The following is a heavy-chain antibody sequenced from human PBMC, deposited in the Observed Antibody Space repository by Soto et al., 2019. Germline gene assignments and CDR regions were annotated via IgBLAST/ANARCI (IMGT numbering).Heavy chain of an antibody. CDR1: VFTVSSYG. D-gene: IGHD1-26*01. Sequence: GGSLRLSCAASVFTVSSYGMHWVRQAPGKGLEWVAVIWYDGSNKYYADSVKGRFTISRDNSKNTLYLQMNSLRAEDTAVYYCARAPYSGSYPLDYWGQGTLVTVSS. V-gene: IGHV3-33*01. J-gene: IGHJ4*02. CDR3: ARAPYSGSYPLDY. CDR2: IWYDGSNK.